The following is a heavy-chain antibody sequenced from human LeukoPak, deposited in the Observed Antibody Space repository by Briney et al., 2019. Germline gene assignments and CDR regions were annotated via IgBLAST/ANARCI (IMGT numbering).Heavy chain of an antibody. D-gene: IGHD5-18*01. CDR3: ARAYALNNYGCDY. J-gene: IGHJ4*02. V-gene: IGHV3-48*04. Sequence: GGSLRLSCAASGFTFSSYAMNWVRQAPGKGLEWVSYISSSSTIYYADSVKGRFTISRDNAKNSLYLQMNSLRAEDTAVYYCARAYALNNYGCDYWGQGTLVTVSS. CDR1: GFTFSSYA. CDR2: ISSSSTI.